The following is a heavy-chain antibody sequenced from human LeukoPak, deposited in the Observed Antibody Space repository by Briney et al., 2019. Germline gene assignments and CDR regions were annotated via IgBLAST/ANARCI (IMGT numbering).Heavy chain of an antibody. Sequence: GGSLRLSCAASGNYWMHWVRQAPGKGLVWVSHINSDGSWTSYADSVKGRFTISKDNAKNTVYLQMNNLSAEDTAVYYCVSFYETYWGRGTLVTVSS. CDR2: INSDGSWT. CDR3: VSFYETY. D-gene: IGHD2-2*01. J-gene: IGHJ4*02. CDR1: GNYW. V-gene: IGHV3-74*01.